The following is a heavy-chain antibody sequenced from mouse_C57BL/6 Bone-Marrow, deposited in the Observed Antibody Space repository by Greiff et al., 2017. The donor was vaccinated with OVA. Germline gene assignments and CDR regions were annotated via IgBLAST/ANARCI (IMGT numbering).Heavy chain of an antibody. CDR2: IDPENGDT. Sequence: EVQLQQSGAELVRPGASVKLSCTASGFNIKDDYMHWVKQRPEQGLEWIGWIDPENGDTEYASKFQGKATITADTSSNTAYLQLSSLTSEDTAVSYCTTIFYCYPHWYFDVWGTGTTVTVSS. V-gene: IGHV14-4*01. CDR1: GFNIKDDY. CDR3: TTIFYCYPHWYFDV. J-gene: IGHJ1*03. D-gene: IGHD2-12*01.